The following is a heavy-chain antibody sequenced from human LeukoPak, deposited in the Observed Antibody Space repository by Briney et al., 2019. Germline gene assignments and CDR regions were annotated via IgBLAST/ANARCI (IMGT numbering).Heavy chain of an antibody. CDR2: IYYSGST. J-gene: IGHJ4*02. D-gene: IGHD3-10*01. Sequence: SETLSLTCTVSVGSISSYYWSWLLHPPGKGLECIGYIYYSGSTNYHPSLESRVTISVDTSKNQFSLKLSSVTAADTAVYYCARTYYYGSGSYGLDYWGQGTLVTVSS. CDR3: ARTYYYGSGSYGLDY. V-gene: IGHV4-59*01. CDR1: VGSISSYY.